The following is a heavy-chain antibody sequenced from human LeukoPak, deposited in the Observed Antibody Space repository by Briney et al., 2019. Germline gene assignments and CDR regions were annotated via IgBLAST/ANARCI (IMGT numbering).Heavy chain of an antibody. CDR3: ARDRGLWFGEIGWFDP. V-gene: IGHV3-30*04. D-gene: IGHD3-10*01. CDR2: ISYDGSNK. CDR1: GFTFSSYA. Sequence: GRSLRLSCAASGFTFSSYAMHWVRQAPGKGLEWGAVISYDGSNKYYADSVKGRFTISRDNSKNTLYLQMNSLRAEDTAVYYCARDRGLWFGEIGWFDPWGQGTLVTVSS. J-gene: IGHJ5*02.